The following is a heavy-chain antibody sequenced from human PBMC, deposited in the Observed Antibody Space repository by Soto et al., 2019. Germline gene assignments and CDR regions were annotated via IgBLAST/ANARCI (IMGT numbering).Heavy chain of an antibody. V-gene: IGHV4-39*01. Sequence: SETLSLTCTVSGGSISNSSYLWGWIRQPPGKGLQWIGSVSYSGSTYYNPSLKSRVTISVDTSKTQSSLRLSSVTAADTAVYYCSRIAVSGPITAFDYWGQGVLVTVSS. J-gene: IGHJ4*02. CDR3: SRIAVSGPITAFDY. CDR1: GGSISNSSYL. CDR2: VSYSGST. D-gene: IGHD6-19*01.